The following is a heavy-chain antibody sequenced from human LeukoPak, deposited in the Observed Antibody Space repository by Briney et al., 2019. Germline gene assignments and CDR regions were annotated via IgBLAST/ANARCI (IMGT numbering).Heavy chain of an antibody. CDR2: SRNKANRYTT. CDR3: ARGYHSFDI. D-gene: IGHD2-15*01. V-gene: IGHV3-72*01. Sequence: PGGSLRLSSAASGFTFSDHYMDWVRQTPGKGLEWVGRSRNKANRYTTEYAASVKGRFTISRDESKNSLYLQMNSLKTEDTAVYYCARGYHSFDIWGQGTMVTVSS. CDR1: GFTFSDHY. J-gene: IGHJ3*02.